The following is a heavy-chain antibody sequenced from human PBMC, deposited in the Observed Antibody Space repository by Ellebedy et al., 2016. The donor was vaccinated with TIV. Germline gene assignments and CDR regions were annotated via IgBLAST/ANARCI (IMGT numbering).Heavy chain of an antibody. CDR2: IKQDGSEK. Sequence: GGSLRLSCAASGFTLSSYWMSWARQAPGKGLEWVANIKQDGSEKYYVDSVKGRFTISRDNAKNSLYLQMNSLRAEDTAVYYCARDGQQLVPVYWGQGTLVTVSS. V-gene: IGHV3-7*01. J-gene: IGHJ4*02. CDR3: ARDGQQLVPVY. CDR1: GFTLSSYW. D-gene: IGHD6-6*01.